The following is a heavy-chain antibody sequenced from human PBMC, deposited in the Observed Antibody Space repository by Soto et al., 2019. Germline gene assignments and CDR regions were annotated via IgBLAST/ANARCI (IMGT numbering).Heavy chain of an antibody. J-gene: IGHJ4*02. V-gene: IGHV4-30-4*08. CDR1: GGSIRRSDSY. D-gene: IGHD6-19*01. CDR2: ISDSGRT. CDR3: ARHKGDGYRSGWYDLIDY. Sequence: SETLSLTCSVSGGSIRRSDSYWTWVRQGPGKGLEWIAYISDSGRTDYNPSLKSRATISIDTSKNEFSLNLSSVTAADTAVYYCARHKGDGYRSGWYDLIDYWGQGTLVTVSS.